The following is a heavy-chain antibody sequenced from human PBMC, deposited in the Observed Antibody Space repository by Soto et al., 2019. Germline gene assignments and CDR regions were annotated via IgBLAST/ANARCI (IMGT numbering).Heavy chain of an antibody. J-gene: IGHJ6*02. V-gene: IGHV3-21*01. D-gene: IGHD3-16*01. Sequence: PGGSLRLSCAASGFTFSSYSMNWVRQAPGKGLEWVSSISSSSSYIYYADSVKGRFTSSRDNAKSTLYLQVNSLRAEDTAVYYCARDWAARGVYYGMDVWGQGTTVTVSS. CDR1: GFTFSSYS. CDR2: ISSSSSYI. CDR3: ARDWAARGVYYGMDV.